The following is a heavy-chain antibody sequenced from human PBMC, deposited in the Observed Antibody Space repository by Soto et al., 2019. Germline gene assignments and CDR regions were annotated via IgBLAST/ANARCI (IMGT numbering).Heavy chain of an antibody. CDR3: AAHLAPTDPYNWFEP. V-gene: IGHV1-58*02. Sequence: SVKVSCKASGFTFSNSGIHWVRQAPGQRLEWIGWIVVGSGNTDYAQKFQERVTITRDVSTNTAYMELTSLRSEDTAVYYCAAHLAPTDPYNWFEPWG. CDR2: IVVGSGNT. J-gene: IGHJ5*02. D-gene: IGHD2-21*02. CDR1: GFTFSNSG.